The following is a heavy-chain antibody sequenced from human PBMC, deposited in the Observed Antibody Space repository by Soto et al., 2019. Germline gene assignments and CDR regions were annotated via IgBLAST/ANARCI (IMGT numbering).Heavy chain of an antibody. CDR3: ARGVFEGPNWFDP. D-gene: IGHD2-8*01. CDR2: IYYTGHT. V-gene: IGHV4-31*03. J-gene: IGHJ5*02. CDR1: GDSVRSSGYY. Sequence: SETLSLTCTVSGDSVRSSGYYWNWIRQLPGKGLEWIGYIYYTGHTYYNPSLKSRITMSIDTSQNQFSLKLTSVTAADTAVYYCARGVFEGPNWFDPWGQGTLVTVSS.